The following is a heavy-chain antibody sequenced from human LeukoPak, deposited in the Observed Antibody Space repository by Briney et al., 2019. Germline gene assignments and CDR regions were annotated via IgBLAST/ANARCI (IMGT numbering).Heavy chain of an antibody. J-gene: IGHJ4*02. CDR2: IHNSGST. Sequence: PSETLSLTCAVSGGSFSTSHWWSWVRQSPGKGLEWIGEIHNSGSTNYNPSLKSRVTISGNKSKNQFFLKLSSVTAADTAVYYCARAWPYDLRRLTKWEPLGGKYYLDYWGQGTLVTVSS. V-gene: IGHV4-4*02. CDR3: ARAWPYDLRRLTKWEPLGGKYYLDY. D-gene: IGHD1-26*01. CDR1: GGSFSTSHW.